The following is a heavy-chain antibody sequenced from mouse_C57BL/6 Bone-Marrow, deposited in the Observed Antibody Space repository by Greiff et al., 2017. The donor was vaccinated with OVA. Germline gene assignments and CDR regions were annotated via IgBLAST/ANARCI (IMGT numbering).Heavy chain of an antibody. D-gene: IGHD1-1*01. Sequence: DVQLQESGPGLVKPSQSLSLTCSVTGYSITSGYYWNWIRQFPGNKLEWMGYISYDGSNNYNPSLKNRISITRDTSKNQFFLKLNSVTTEDTATYYCARGYYGSPFDYWGQGTTLTVSS. CDR3: ARGYYGSPFDY. CDR1: GYSITSGYY. J-gene: IGHJ2*01. V-gene: IGHV3-6*01. CDR2: ISYDGSN.